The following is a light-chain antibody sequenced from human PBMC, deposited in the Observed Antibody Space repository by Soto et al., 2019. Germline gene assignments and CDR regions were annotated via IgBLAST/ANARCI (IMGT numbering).Light chain of an antibody. J-gene: IGKJ4*01. CDR1: QSVSNS. V-gene: IGKV3-15*01. CDR3: RQYDNWPPLT. CDR2: GAS. Sequence: EIVMTQSPATLSVSPGERATLSCRASQSVSNSLAWYQQKPGQAPRLLIHGASTRAAGIPDRFSASGYGTEFTLTISSLQSEDFAVYYCRQYDNWPPLTFGGGTKVEIK.